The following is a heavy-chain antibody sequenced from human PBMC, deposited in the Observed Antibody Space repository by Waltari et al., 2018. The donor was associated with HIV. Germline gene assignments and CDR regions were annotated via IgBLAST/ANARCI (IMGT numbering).Heavy chain of an antibody. J-gene: IGHJ1*01. CDR2: INSDWSIT. CDR1: AFPFSSYC. Sequence: EVQMVESGGGVVRPGGGLSLCRVASAFPFSSYCTHWAPTATGKGLVWVVRINSDWSITSHADSVKGRFTSSRDNARNTLYLQMNSLGAEDTAMYYCAKGGTSGYTFGFGRWGQGTLVTVSS. CDR3: AKGGTSGYTFGFGR. V-gene: IGHV3-74*01. D-gene: IGHD5-18*01.